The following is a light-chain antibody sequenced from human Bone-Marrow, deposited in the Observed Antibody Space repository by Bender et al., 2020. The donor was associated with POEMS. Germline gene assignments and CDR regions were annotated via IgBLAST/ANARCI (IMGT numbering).Light chain of an antibody. J-gene: IGLJ2*01. Sequence: SYEVTQPPSVSVSPGQTASITCSGDDLGDKYVAWYQQKPGQSPVLVIYQDTKRPSGIPERFSGSNSGNTATLTISGTQAMDEADYYCQVWDTYSGIFGGGTKLTVL. CDR1: DLGDKY. CDR2: QDT. V-gene: IGLV3-1*01. CDR3: QVWDTYSGI.